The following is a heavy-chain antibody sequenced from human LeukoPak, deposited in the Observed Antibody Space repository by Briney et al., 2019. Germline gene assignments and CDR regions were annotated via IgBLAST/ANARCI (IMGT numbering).Heavy chain of an antibody. D-gene: IGHD2-15*01. V-gene: IGHV3-7*01. CDR3: ARDRSFLLYYYFDY. CDR1: GFTLFSAW. J-gene: IGHJ4*02. CDR2: IKQDGSEK. Sequence: PGGSLRLSCAAPGFTLFSAWMSWGRQAPGEGLGSGAHIKQDGSEKYYVDSVKGRFTISRDNAKNSRYLQMNSVRAEDTAVYYCARDRSFLLYYYFDYWGQGTRGTVSS.